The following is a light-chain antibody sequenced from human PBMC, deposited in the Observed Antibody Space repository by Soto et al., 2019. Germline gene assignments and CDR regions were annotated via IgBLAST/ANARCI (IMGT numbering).Light chain of an antibody. CDR1: QSISSW. V-gene: IGKV1-5*01. CDR3: QQYTSYPWT. Sequence: DIQMTQSPSTLSAYVGDRVTITCRASQSISSWLAWYQQKPGKAPNLLIYDAASLEAGVPSRFSGSGTGTEFTLTINSLQPTHFATYYCQQYTSYPWTFGQGTKVEI. CDR2: DAA. J-gene: IGKJ1*01.